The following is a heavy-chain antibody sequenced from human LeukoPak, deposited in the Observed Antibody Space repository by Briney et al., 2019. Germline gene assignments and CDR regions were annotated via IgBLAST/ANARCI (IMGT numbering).Heavy chain of an antibody. J-gene: IGHJ6*02. CDR1: GFTFSSYA. CDR2: ISYDGSNK. CDR3: ARDPVAIVDYYYGMDV. Sequence: GGSLRRSCAASGFTFSSYAMPWVRQAPGQGLEWVAVISYDGSNKYYADSVKGRFTISRDNSKNTLYLQMNSLRAEDTAVYYCARDPVAIVDYYYGMDVWGQGTTVTVSS. D-gene: IGHD2/OR15-2a*01. V-gene: IGHV3-30-3*01.